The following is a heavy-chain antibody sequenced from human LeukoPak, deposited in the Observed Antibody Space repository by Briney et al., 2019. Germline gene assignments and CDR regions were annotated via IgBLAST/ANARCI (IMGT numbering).Heavy chain of an antibody. CDR1: GGSFSGYY. V-gene: IGHV4-34*01. Sequence: SETLSLTCAVYGGSFSGYYWSWIRQPPGKGLEWIGSIYSSGLTYSHPSLKGRITISLDTSKNQFSLILTSVTAADTATYYCASASAGFGDWGQGTLVTVSS. D-gene: IGHD3-10*01. J-gene: IGHJ4*02. CDR2: IYSSGLT. CDR3: ASASAGFGD.